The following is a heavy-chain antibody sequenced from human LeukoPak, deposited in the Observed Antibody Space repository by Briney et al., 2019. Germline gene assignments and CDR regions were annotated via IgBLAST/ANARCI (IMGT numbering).Heavy chain of an antibody. CDR2: VGADAET. CDR3: ARGNWAYYASGIYGMDV. V-gene: IGHV3-13*01. CDR1: GFTFSTYD. D-gene: IGHD3-10*01. Sequence: GGSLRLSCAASGFTFSTYDMHWVRQPAGRGLEWVSTVGADAETYYPGSVRGRFTISRDNAKNTLHLQMNSLRAGDTAVYFCARGNWAYYASGIYGMDVWGQGTTVAVSS. J-gene: IGHJ6*02.